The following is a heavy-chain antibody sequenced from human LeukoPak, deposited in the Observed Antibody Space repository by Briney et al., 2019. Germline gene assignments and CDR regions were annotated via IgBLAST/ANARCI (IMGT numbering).Heavy chain of an antibody. Sequence: GGSLRLSCAASGFTFSTYAMNWVRQAPGKGLEWVSGISGSGSSTFYTDSVRGRFTISRDNSKNTLFLQMNTLRAEDTAVYYCAKDSTWVRGVIGYWGQGTLVTVSS. CDR2: ISGSGSST. CDR3: AKDSTWVRGVIGY. V-gene: IGHV3-23*01. CDR1: GFTFSTYA. D-gene: IGHD3-10*01. J-gene: IGHJ4*02.